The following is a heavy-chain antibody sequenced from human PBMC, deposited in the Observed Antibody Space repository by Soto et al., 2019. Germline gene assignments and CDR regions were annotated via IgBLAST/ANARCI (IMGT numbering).Heavy chain of an antibody. CDR3: ARDAAITGTEAFDI. CDR1: GGSISSGGYS. CDR2: IYHSGST. V-gene: IGHV4-30-2*01. Sequence: QLQLQESGSGLVKPSQTLSLTCAVSGGSISSGGYSWSWIRQPPGKGLEWIGYIYHSGSTYYNSFLKSRVAISVDRSKTQFSLKLSSVTAADTAVYYCARDAAITGTEAFDIWGQGTMVTVSS. D-gene: IGHD1-20*01. J-gene: IGHJ3*02.